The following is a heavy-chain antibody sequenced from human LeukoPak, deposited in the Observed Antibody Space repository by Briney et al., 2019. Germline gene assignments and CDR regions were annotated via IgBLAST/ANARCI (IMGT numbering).Heavy chain of an antibody. J-gene: IGHJ4*02. CDR1: GFTFTSYD. D-gene: IGHD6-19*01. CDR3: VKGGWLDN. CDR2: VSSGGDNT. V-gene: IGHV3-23*01. Sequence: PGGSLRLSCAASGFTFTSYDMNWVRQAPGRGLEWVSGVSSGGDNTHYADSVKGRFTISRDNSDNTLCLQMNSLRAEDTAVYYCVKGGWLDNWGQGTLVTVSS.